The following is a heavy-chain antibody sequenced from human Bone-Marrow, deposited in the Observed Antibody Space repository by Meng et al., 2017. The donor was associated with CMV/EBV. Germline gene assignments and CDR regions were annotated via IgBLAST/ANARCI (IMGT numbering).Heavy chain of an antibody. V-gene: IGHV3-48*02. CDR3: ARDRAGGDSSSWYRGAEYFQH. CDR1: GFTFSSYS. D-gene: IGHD6-13*01. J-gene: IGHJ1*01. Sequence: GESLKISCAASGFTFSSYSMNWVRQAPGKGLEWVSYISSSSSTIYYADSVKGRFTISRDNAKNSLYLQMNSLRDEDTAVYYCARDRAGGDSSSWYRGAEYFQHWGQCTLVTVSS. CDR2: ISSSSSTI.